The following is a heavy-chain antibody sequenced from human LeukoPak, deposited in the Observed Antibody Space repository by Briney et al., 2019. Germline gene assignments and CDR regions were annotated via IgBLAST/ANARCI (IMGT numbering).Heavy chain of an antibody. CDR3: ARDRASAGGFDY. CDR1: GDSISSYY. J-gene: IGHJ4*02. D-gene: IGHD2-15*01. Sequence: SETLSLTCTVSGDSISSYYWSWIRQPPGKGLEWIGYIYYSGTTNYNPSLQSRVTISVATSKNQFSLKLSSVTAADTALYYCARDRASAGGFDYWGQGTLVTVSS. CDR2: IYYSGTT. V-gene: IGHV4-59*01.